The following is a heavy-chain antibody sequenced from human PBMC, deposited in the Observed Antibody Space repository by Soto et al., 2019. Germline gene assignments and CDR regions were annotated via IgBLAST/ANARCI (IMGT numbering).Heavy chain of an antibody. J-gene: IGHJ4*02. Sequence: VLLVESGGGMVQPGTSLRLSCAASGFTFSKYGMHWVRQAPGKGLEWVALIWNDGIRKVYVDSVKGRFTISRDNSKNTLDLQMNNLRDEDTAVYYCARDDDNDANALDYWGPGTLVTVSS. CDR3: ARDDDNDANALDY. V-gene: IGHV3-33*01. CDR1: GFTFSKYG. CDR2: IWNDGIRK.